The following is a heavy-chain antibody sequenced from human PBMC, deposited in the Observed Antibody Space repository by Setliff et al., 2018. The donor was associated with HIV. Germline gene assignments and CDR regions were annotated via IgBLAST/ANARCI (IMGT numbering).Heavy chain of an antibody. J-gene: IGHJ5*02. CDR1: GGTFSSYA. Sequence: SVKVSCKASGGTFSSYAISWVRQAPGQGLEWMGGVIPIFGTANYAQKFQGRVTITADESTSTAYMELSSLRSEDTAVYYCARDRYSSGWSWFDPWGQGTLVTVSS. D-gene: IGHD6-19*01. CDR3: ARDRYSSGWSWFDP. CDR2: VIPIFGTA. V-gene: IGHV1-69*13.